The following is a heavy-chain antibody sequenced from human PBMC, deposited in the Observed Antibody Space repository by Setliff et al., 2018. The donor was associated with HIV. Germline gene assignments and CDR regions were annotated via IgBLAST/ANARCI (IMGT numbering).Heavy chain of an antibody. CDR3: ARGRAYSSGWGLLRNYYMDV. D-gene: IGHD6-19*01. J-gene: IGHJ6*03. CDR1: GESFSGYY. V-gene: IGHV4-34*01. Sequence: SETLSLTCAVYGESFSGYYWTWIRQSPGKGLEWIGEINHSGSTSYNPPLKSRVTISVDTSKNQFSLKLHSMTAADTAVYFCARGRAYSSGWGLLRNYYMDVWGKGTTVTAP. CDR2: INHSGST.